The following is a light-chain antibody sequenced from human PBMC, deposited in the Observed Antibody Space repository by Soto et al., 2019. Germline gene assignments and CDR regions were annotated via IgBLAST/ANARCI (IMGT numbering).Light chain of an antibody. J-gene: IGLJ3*02. CDR3: SSWDDGVSGWV. CDR2: SNN. CDR1: SSKIGLNS. V-gene: IGLV1-44*01. Sequence: QSVLTQPPSASGTPGQRVTISCSGTSSKIGLNSVRWYQRFPGSAPKLLIYSNNQRPSGVPDRFSGSKSGTSASLAISGLQSEDEADYYCSSWDDGVSGWVFGGGTKLPS.